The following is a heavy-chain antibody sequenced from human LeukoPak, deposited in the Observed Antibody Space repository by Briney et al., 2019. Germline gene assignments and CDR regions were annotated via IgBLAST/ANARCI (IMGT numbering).Heavy chain of an antibody. Sequence: PSETLSLTCAVYGGSFSSSSWSWVRQPPGNGLEWIGEISHGASTNYNPSLKSRVTISVDTSKNQFSLRLSSVTAADTAVFYCARVRDYRPNVARSYYYYMDVWGKGTTVTVSS. CDR3: ARVRDYRPNVARSYYYYMDV. J-gene: IGHJ6*03. CDR2: ISHGAST. CDR1: GGSFSSSS. V-gene: IGHV4-34*01. D-gene: IGHD2-8*01.